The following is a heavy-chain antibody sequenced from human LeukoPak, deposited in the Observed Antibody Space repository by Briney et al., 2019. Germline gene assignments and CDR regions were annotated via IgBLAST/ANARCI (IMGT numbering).Heavy chain of an antibody. V-gene: IGHV1-18*01. CDR1: GYTFTSYD. J-gene: IGHJ4*02. Sequence: ASVKVSCKASGYTFTSYDISWVRQARGPGLEWMGWISVYNGNTNYAQKLQGRVIMPKDTSTSTPYMDLSRQRSEHPAVYYCARDEAGMGSYNYYCDFWGQGTLVTVSS. D-gene: IGHD3-10*01. CDR2: ISVYNGNT. CDR3: ARDEAGMGSYNYYCDF.